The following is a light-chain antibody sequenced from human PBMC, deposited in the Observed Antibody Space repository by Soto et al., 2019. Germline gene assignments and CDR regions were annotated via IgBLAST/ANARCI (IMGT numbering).Light chain of an antibody. CDR2: EVS. CDR3: SSYTGSSTPV. Sequence: QSALTQPASVSGSPDQSITISCTGTSSDVGGYNYVSWYQHHPGKAPKLMIYEVSNRPSGVSNRFSGSKSGNTASLTISGLQAEDEADYYCSSYTGSSTPVFGGGTKLTVL. CDR1: SSDVGGYNY. V-gene: IGLV2-14*01. J-gene: IGLJ3*02.